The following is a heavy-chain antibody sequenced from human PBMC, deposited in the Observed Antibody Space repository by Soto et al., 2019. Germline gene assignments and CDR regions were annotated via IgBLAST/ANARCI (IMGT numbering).Heavy chain of an antibody. CDR1: GYTLTELS. D-gene: IGHD3-3*01. Sequence: ASVKVSCKVSGYTLTELSMHWVRQAPGKGLEWMGGFDPEDGETIYAQKFQGRVTMTEDTSTDTAYMELSSLRSEDTAVYYCATLSLNYDFWSGYYTLNWFDPWGQGTLVTVSS. CDR2: FDPEDGET. J-gene: IGHJ5*02. V-gene: IGHV1-24*01. CDR3: ATLSLNYDFWSGYYTLNWFDP.